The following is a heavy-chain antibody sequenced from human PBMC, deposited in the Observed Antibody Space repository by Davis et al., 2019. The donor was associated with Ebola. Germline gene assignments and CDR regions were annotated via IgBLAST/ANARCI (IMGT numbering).Heavy chain of an antibody. J-gene: IGHJ4*02. Sequence: MPSETLSLTCTVSGGSISSYYWSWIRQPPGKGLEWIGYIYYSGSTNYNPSLKSRVTISVDTSKNQFSLKLSSVTAADTAVYYCASLPGVYGGTFDYWGQGTLVTVSS. CDR3: ASLPGVYGGTFDY. D-gene: IGHD4-23*01. V-gene: IGHV4-59*08. CDR1: GGSISSYY. CDR2: IYYSGST.